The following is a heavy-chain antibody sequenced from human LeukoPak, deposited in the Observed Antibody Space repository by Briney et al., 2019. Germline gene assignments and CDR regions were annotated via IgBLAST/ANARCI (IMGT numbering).Heavy chain of an antibody. J-gene: IGHJ5*02. Sequence: ASVKVSCKASGYTFSDYYIHWVRQAPGQGLEWMGWINPDSGGTNYAQKFQGRATMTRVTSITTVYMELSRLRFDDTALFYCTREARAGNWFDPWGQGTLVTVSS. V-gene: IGHV1-2*02. CDR1: GYTFSDYY. CDR3: TREARAGNWFDP. D-gene: IGHD5-12*01. CDR2: INPDSGGT.